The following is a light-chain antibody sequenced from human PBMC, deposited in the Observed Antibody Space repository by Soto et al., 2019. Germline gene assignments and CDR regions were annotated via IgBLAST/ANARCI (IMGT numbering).Light chain of an antibody. CDR2: GAS. J-gene: IGKJ5*01. V-gene: IGKV3-20*01. CDR3: QQYTGPPTT. CDR1: EGLTNSY. Sequence: EIVLTQSPGTLSLSPGEVATLSCRASEGLTNSYLAWCQQRPGQAPRLLIYGASTRAAGIPDRFSGSGSGTDFTLTITRLEPEDSAVYFCQQYTGPPTTFGQGTRLEIK.